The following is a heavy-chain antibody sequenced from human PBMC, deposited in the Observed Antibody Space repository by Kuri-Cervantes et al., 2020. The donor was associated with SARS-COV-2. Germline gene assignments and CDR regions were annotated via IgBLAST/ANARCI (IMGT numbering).Heavy chain of an antibody. V-gene: IGHV1-69*04. Sequence: SVKVSCKASGDTFSSYAISWVRQAPGQGLEWMGRIIPILGISNYAQKFQGRVTITADKSTSTAYMELSSLRSEDTAVYYCARDDCTNGVCWIDHWGQGTLVTVSS. J-gene: IGHJ4*02. D-gene: IGHD2-8*01. CDR3: ARDDCTNGVCWIDH. CDR1: GDTFSSYA. CDR2: IIPILGIS.